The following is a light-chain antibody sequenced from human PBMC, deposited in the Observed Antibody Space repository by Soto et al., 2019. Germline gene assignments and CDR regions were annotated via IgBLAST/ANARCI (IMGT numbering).Light chain of an antibody. J-gene: IGKJ4*01. Sequence: EIVLTQSPATLSLSPGERATLSCRASQSVSTYLAWYQQKPGRAPRLLIYDAFNRAAGIPARFSGSGSGTDFTLTISSLEPEDFAVYYCQQRAFWLTFGGGTKVEMK. CDR1: QSVSTY. CDR3: QQRAFWLT. CDR2: DAF. V-gene: IGKV3-11*01.